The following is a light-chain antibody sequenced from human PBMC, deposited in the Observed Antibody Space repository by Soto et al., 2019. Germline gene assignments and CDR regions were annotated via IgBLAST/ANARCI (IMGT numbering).Light chain of an antibody. Sequence: DIQMTQSPSPLSASVGDRVTITCRASQSIGNWLAWYQQKPGKAPKPLIYDAYSLQSGVPSMFSGSGSGTEFTLTISNVHPDEFATYYWQQYNSYSCTFGQGTKLEIK. CDR1: QSIGNW. J-gene: IGKJ2*02. CDR3: QQYNSYSCT. V-gene: IGKV1-5*01. CDR2: DAY.